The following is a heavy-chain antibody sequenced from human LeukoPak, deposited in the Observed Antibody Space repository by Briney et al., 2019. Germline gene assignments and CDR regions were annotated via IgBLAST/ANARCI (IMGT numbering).Heavy chain of an antibody. CDR3: ARWDDSAWAFGT. CDR2: FSLGEVGTT. D-gene: IGHD6-19*01. J-gene: IGHJ5*02. Sequence: PSETLSLTCIASGASITTYSWNWLRQSPGKGLEWIGYFSLGEVGTTSYTSSLKSRVTISRDTSKNHLSLKLTSVTAADTAVYYCARWDDSAWAFGTWGPGTLVTVSS. CDR1: GASITTYS. V-gene: IGHV4-59*08.